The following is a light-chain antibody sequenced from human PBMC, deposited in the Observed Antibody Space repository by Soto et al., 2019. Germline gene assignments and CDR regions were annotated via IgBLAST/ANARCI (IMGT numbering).Light chain of an antibody. V-gene: IGLV2-14*01. J-gene: IGLJ1*01. CDR1: SSDVGGYNY. CDR2: EVS. Sequence: QSALTQPASVSGSPGQSITISCTGTSSDVGGYNYVSWYQQHPGKAPKLMIYEVSNRPSGVSNRSSGSKSGNTASLTISGLQAEDEADYYCSSYTSSSTLNYVFGTGTKVTVL. CDR3: SSYTSSSTLNYV.